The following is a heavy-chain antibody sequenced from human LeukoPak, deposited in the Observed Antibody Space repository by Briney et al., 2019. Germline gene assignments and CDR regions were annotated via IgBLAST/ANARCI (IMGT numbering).Heavy chain of an antibody. CDR3: AMTYYDSSGLFDY. Sequence: ASVKGSCRDSGYTFTSYDLNWVRQATGQGLEWMGWMNPNSGNTGYAQKFQGRVTMTRNTSISTAYMELSSLRSEDTAVYYCAMTYYDSSGLFDYWGQGTLVTVSS. V-gene: IGHV1-8*01. D-gene: IGHD3-22*01. J-gene: IGHJ4*02. CDR1: GYTFTSYD. CDR2: MNPNSGNT.